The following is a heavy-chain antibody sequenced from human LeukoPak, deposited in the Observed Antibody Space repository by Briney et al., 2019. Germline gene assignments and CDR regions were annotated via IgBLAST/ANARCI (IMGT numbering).Heavy chain of an antibody. V-gene: IGHV3-21*01. CDR1: GFTFSGYW. Sequence: GGSLRLSCAASGFTFSGYWMSWVRQAPGKGLEWVSSISSSSSYIYYADSVKGRFPISRDNAKNSLYLQMNSLRAEDTAVYYCARDHADYYGFWSGYQSPGLDYWGQGTLVTVSS. D-gene: IGHD3-3*01. CDR3: ARDHADYYGFWSGYQSPGLDY. CDR2: ISSSSSYI. J-gene: IGHJ4*02.